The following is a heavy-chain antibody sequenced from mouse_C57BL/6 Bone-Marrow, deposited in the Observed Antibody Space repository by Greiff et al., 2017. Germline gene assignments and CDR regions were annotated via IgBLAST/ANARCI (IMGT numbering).Heavy chain of an antibody. CDR2: INPSSGYT. CDR1: GYTFTSYW. D-gene: IGHD1-1*01. CDR3: ARTTTVVAPYYYAMDY. V-gene: IGHV1-7*01. Sequence: QVQLKESGAELAKPGASVKLSCKASGYTFTSYWMHWVKQRPGQGLEWIGYINPSSGYTKYNQKFKDKATLTAEKSSSTAYMQLSSLTYEDSAVYYCARTTTVVAPYYYAMDYWGQGTSVTVSS. J-gene: IGHJ4*01.